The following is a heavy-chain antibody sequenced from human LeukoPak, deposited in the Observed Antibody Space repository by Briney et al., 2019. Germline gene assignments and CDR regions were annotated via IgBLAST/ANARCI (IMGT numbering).Heavy chain of an antibody. J-gene: IGHJ4*02. CDR3: ARDPYYDYVWGSYRYMDKYYFDY. V-gene: IGHV3-48*01. D-gene: IGHD3-16*02. CDR2: ISSSSSTI. CDR1: GFTFSSYS. Sequence: GGSLRLSCAASGFTFSSYSMNWVRQAPGKGLEWVSYISSSSSTIYYADSVKGRFTISRDNAKNSLYLQMNSLRAEDTAVYYCARDPYYDYVWGSYRYMDKYYFDYWGQGTLVTVSS.